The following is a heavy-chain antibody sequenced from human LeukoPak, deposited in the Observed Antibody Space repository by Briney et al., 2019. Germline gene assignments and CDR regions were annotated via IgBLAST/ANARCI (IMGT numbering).Heavy chain of an antibody. V-gene: IGHV1-2*02. CDR3: ARTPLIGSVLIDY. J-gene: IGHJ4*02. CDR1: GYTFTGYY. Sequence: GASVKVSCKASGYTFTGYYMHWVRQDPGQGLEWVGWINPNSGGTNYAQKFQGRVTMTRDTSISTAYMELSRLRSDDTAVYYCARTPLIGSVLIDYWGQGTLVTVSS. D-gene: IGHD6-25*01. CDR2: INPNSGGT.